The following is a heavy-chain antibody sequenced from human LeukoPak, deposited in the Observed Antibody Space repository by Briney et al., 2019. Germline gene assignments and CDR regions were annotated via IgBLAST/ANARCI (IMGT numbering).Heavy chain of an antibody. CDR3: ARDSTMIGDYGMDV. CDR2: IYYSGST. CDR1: GGSISSGDYY. D-gene: IGHD3-22*01. V-gene: IGHV4-30-4*01. J-gene: IGHJ6*02. Sequence: SQTLSLTCTVSGGSISSGDYYWSRIRQPPGKGLEWIGYIYYSGSTYYNPSLKSRVTISVDTSKNQFSLKLSSVTAADTAVYYCARDSTMIGDYGMDVWGQGTTVTVSS.